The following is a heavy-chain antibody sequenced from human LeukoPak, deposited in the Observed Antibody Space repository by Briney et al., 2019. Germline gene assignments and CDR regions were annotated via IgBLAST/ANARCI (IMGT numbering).Heavy chain of an antibody. Sequence: ASVKVSCKASGYTFTTYHLHWVRQAPGQGLEWMGWINPNSGGTNYAQKFQGRVTMTRDTSISTAYMELSRLRSDDTAVYYCARRSAGHDAFDIWGQGTMVTVSS. CDR2: INPNSGGT. J-gene: IGHJ3*02. V-gene: IGHV1-2*02. CDR3: ARRSAGHDAFDI. CDR1: GYTFTTYH.